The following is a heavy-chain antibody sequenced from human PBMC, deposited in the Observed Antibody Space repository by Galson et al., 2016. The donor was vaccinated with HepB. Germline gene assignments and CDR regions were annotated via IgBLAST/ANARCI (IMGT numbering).Heavy chain of an antibody. CDR1: GFTFSSYS. CDR3: ARGRSGGSSSWYFDP. D-gene: IGHD6-13*01. J-gene: IGHJ5*02. Sequence: SLRLSCAASGFTFSSYSMNWVRQAPGKGLEWVSYISSSGSTIYYADSVKGRFTISRDNAKNSLYLQMNSLRDEDTAVYYCARGRSGGSSSWYFDPWGQGTLVTVSS. V-gene: IGHV3-48*02. CDR2: ISSSGSTI.